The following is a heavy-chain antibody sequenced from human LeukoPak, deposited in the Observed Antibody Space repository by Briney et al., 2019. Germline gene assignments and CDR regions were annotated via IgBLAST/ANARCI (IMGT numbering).Heavy chain of an antibody. CDR3: ARHTYSNFVLDY. D-gene: IGHD4-11*01. CDR1: GGSISNYY. V-gene: IGHV4-59*08. Sequence: SETLSLTCTVSGGSISNYYWSWIRQPPGKGLEWIGYMHYSGSTKYNPSLKGRVTTSVDTSRNQFSLKLSSVTAADTAVYYCARHTYSNFVLDYWGQGTLVTVSS. CDR2: MHYSGST. J-gene: IGHJ4*02.